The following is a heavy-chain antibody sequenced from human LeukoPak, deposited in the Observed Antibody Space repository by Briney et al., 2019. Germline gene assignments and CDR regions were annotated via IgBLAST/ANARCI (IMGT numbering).Heavy chain of an antibody. CDR3: ARAQKYSYDAFDI. CDR1: GFTFSSYW. J-gene: IGHJ3*02. CDR2: IKQDGSER. D-gene: IGHD4-11*01. Sequence: GGSLRLSCAASGFTFSSYWMSWVRQAPGKGLEWVANIKQDGSERYYVDSVKGRFTISRDNAKNSLHLQMNSLRAEDTAVYYCARAQKYSYDAFDIWGQGTMVTVSS. V-gene: IGHV3-7*04.